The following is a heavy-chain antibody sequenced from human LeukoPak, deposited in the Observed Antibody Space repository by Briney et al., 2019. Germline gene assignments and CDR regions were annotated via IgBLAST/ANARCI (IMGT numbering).Heavy chain of an antibody. CDR3: ARPARIAASGRYAFDF. CDR1: GFTFSSYS. CDR2: ISSSSRTI. D-gene: IGHD6-13*01. Sequence: PGGSLRLSCAASGFTFSSYSMNWVRQAPGKGLEWVSYISSSSRTIYYADSVKGRFTISRDNAKNSLYLQMNSLRAEDTAVYYCARPARIAASGRYAFDFWGEGTLVTVSS. J-gene: IGHJ3*01. V-gene: IGHV3-48*01.